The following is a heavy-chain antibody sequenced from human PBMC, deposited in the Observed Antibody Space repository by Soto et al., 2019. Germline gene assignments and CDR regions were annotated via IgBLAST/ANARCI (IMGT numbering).Heavy chain of an antibody. CDR3: ARSHYTYGLILDD. Sequence: SETLSLTCSVSGDSITTNGYYWGWIRQPPGKGLQWIGNVYWTGSTFSHPSLTSRVFISVDTSKNEFSLRLTSVTAADTAVYYCARSHYTYGLILDDWGTGYLVTVSS. J-gene: IGHJ4*02. D-gene: IGHD2-8*01. V-gene: IGHV4-39*01. CDR1: GDSITTNGYY. CDR2: VYWTGST.